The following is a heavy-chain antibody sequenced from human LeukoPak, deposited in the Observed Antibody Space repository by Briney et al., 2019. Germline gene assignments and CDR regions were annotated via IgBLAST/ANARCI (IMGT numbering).Heavy chain of an antibody. CDR3: ARDPRGSRDGYTPGDY. Sequence: GGSLRLSCAASGFTFSSYAMHWVRQAPGKGLEWVAVISYDGSNKYYADSVKGRFTISRDNSKNTLYLQMNSLRAEDTAVYYCARDPRGSRDGYTPGDYWGQGTLVTVSS. CDR2: ISYDGSNK. D-gene: IGHD5-24*01. CDR1: GFTFSSYA. J-gene: IGHJ4*02. V-gene: IGHV3-30*01.